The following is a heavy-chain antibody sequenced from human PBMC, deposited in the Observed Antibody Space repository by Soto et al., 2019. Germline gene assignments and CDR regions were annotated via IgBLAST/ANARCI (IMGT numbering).Heavy chain of an antibody. CDR1: GYTFTSYD. Sequence: ASVKVSCKASGYTFTSYDINWVRQATGQGLEWMGWMNPNSGNTGYAQKLQGRVTMTRNTSISTAYMELSSLRSEDTAVYYCARGARSSSWYGDYYYYMDVWGKGTTVTVSS. V-gene: IGHV1-8*01. D-gene: IGHD6-13*01. CDR2: MNPNSGNT. CDR3: ARGARSSSWYGDYYYYMDV. J-gene: IGHJ6*03.